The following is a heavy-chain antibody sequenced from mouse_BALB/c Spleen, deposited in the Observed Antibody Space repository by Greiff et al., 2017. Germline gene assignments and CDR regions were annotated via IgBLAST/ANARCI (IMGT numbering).Heavy chain of an antibody. V-gene: IGHV1-7*01. CDR2: INPSTGYT. CDR3: ASITTVVGDY. J-gene: IGHJ2*01. CDR1: GYTFTSYW. Sequence: VQLQQSGAELAKPGASVKMSCKASGYTFTSYWMHWVKQRPGQGLEWIGYINPSTGYTEYNQKFKDKATLTADKSSSTAYMQLSSLTSEDSAVYYCASITTVVGDYWGQGTTLTVSS. D-gene: IGHD1-1*01.